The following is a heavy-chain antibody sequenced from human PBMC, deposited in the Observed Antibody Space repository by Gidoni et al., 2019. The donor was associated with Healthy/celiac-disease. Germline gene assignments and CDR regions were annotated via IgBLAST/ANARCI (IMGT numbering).Heavy chain of an antibody. V-gene: IGHV1-69*02. CDR3: ARAPVLTPNACGGDCYEVWDFQH. CDR1: GGTFSSYT. CDR2: IIPILGIA. J-gene: IGHJ1*01. Sequence: QVQLVQSGAEVKKPGSSVTVSCKASGGTFSSYTISWVRQAPGHGLEWMGRIIPILGIANYAQKFQGRVTITADKSTSTAYMELSSLRSEDTAVYYCARAPVLTPNACGGDCYEVWDFQHWGQGTLVTVSS. D-gene: IGHD2-21*02.